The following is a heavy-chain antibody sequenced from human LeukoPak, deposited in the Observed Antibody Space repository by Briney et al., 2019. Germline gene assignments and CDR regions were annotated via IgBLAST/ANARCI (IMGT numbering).Heavy chain of an antibody. CDR1: GDSISSGGHY. CDR2: IFHTGST. V-gene: IGHV4-31*03. D-gene: IGHD1-7*01. Sequence: SETLSLTCTVSGDSISSGGHYWSWIRQLPGKGLEWIGYIFHTGSTYYNPSLKSRVIISVDTSKNQFSLKLSSVTAADTAVYYRARVPPWYNWNCLDYWGQGTLVTVSS. J-gene: IGHJ4*02. CDR3: ARVPPWYNWNCLDY.